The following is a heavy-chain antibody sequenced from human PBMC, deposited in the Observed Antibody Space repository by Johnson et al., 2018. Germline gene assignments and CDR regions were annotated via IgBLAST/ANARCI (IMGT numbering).Heavy chain of an antibody. CDR3: AKSTLNAGTTYYYYGMDV. Sequence: VQLVQSGGGLVQPGGSLRLSCVASEFTVSSNEMRWVRQAPGKGLEWVSSISGDSTWYADSRQGRFTTSRDNSKNTLYLQMNSLRAEDTAVYYCAKSTLNAGTTYYYYGMDVWGQGTTVTVSS. CDR2: ISGDST. V-gene: IGHV3-38*03. CDR1: EFTVSSNE. D-gene: IGHD1-7*01. J-gene: IGHJ6*02.